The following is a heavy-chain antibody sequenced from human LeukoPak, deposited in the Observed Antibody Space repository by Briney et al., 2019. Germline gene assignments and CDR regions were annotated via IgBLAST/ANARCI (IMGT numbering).Heavy chain of an antibody. Sequence: PGGSLRLSCAASGFTFSSYAMNWVRQAPGKGLEWVSAISGSGGSTNYADSVKGRFTISRDNSKNTLYLQMNSLRAEDTAVYYSRVVVGETFWDFDYWGQGTLVTVSS. CDR2: ISGSGGST. D-gene: IGHD2-15*01. CDR1: GFTFSSYA. V-gene: IGHV3-23*01. J-gene: IGHJ4*02. CDR3: RVVVGETFWDFDY.